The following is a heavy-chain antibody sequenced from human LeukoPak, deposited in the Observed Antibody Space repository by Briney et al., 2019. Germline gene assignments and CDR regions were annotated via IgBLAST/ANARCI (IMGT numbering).Heavy chain of an antibody. J-gene: IGHJ4*02. CDR1: GGSISSYY. D-gene: IGHD4-17*01. Sequence: SETLSLTCTVSGGSISSYYWSWIRQPPGKGLEWIGYIYYSGSTNYNPSLKSRVTISVDTSKNQFSLKLSSVTAADTAVYYCARNDYGDYTLFYYFDYWGQGTLVTVSS. CDR2: IYYSGST. CDR3: ARNDYGDYTLFYYFDY. V-gene: IGHV4-59*12.